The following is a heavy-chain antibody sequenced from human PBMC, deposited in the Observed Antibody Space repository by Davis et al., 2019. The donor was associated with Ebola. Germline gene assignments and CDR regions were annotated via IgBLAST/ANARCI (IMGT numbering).Heavy chain of an antibody. D-gene: IGHD3-9*01. V-gene: IGHV3-30-3*01. J-gene: IGHJ4*02. CDR3: ARDLGGVMYYDILTGYENYGGSDY. Sequence: GESLKISCAASGFTFSSYAMHWVRQAPGKGLEWVAVISYDGSNKYYADSVKGRFTISRDNSKNTLYLQMNSLRAEDTAVYYCARDLGGVMYYDILTGYENYGGSDYWGQGTLVTVSS. CDR2: ISYDGSNK. CDR1: GFTFSSYA.